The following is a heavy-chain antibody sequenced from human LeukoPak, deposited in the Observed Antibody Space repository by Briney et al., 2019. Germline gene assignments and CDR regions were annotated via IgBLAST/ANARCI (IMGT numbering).Heavy chain of an antibody. J-gene: IGHJ4*02. D-gene: IGHD4-17*01. Sequence: LRLSCVACGIPFSRNSMHWVRRAPGGGPEWVAFISESAKQKNYADSVQGRFTISRDNSKNTLFLQMDSLRGDDTGIYYCARNPYGDYYFDYWGQGTLVTVSS. V-gene: IGHV3-30*04. CDR1: GIPFSRNS. CDR2: ISESAKQK. CDR3: ARNPYGDYYFDY.